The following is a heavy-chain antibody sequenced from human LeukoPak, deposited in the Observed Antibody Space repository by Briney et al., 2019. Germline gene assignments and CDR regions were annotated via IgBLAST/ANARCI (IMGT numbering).Heavy chain of an antibody. CDR2: IKPDGTTK. V-gene: IGHV3-7*03. Sequence: GGSLRLSCAASGFPFSSYSMTWVRQAPGKGLEWVANIKPDGTTKFYVDSVKGRFTISRDNALNSLYLQMNSLRAEDTALYYCARSIPYGTTWYGRSDYWGQGTLVTVS. D-gene: IGHD6-13*01. CDR3: ARSIPYGTTWYGRSDY. CDR1: GFPFSSYS. J-gene: IGHJ4*02.